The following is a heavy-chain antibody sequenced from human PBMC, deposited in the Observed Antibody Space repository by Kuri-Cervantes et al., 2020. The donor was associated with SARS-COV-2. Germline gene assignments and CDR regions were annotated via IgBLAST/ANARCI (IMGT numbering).Heavy chain of an antibody. CDR2: IRYDGSNK. Sequence: GGSLRLSCAASGFTFSSYGMHWVRQAPGKGLEWVAFIRYDGSNKYYADSVKGRFTISRDNSKNSLYLQMNSLRAEDTAVYYCARDFSRTIQLWPSTLYYMDVWGKGTTVTVSS. V-gene: IGHV3-30*02. J-gene: IGHJ6*03. CDR3: ARDFSRTIQLWPSTLYYMDV. D-gene: IGHD5-18*01. CDR1: GFTFSSYG.